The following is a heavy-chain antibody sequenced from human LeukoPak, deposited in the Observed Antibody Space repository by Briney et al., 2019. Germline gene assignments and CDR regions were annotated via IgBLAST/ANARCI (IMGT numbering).Heavy chain of an antibody. J-gene: IGHJ4*02. CDR1: GFTFSSYC. V-gene: IGHV3-7*01. D-gene: IGHD3-10*01. CDR3: AIGARFGLLDY. CDR2: IKQDGSEK. Sequence: GGSLRLSCAASGFTFSSYCMSWVRQAPGKGLEWVANIKQDGSEKYYVDSVKGRFTISRDNAKNSLYLQMNSLRAEDTAVYYCAIGARFGLLDYWGQGTLVTVSS.